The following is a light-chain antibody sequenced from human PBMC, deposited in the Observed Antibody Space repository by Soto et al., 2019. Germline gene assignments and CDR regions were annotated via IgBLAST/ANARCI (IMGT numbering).Light chain of an antibody. CDR1: QDISRW. CDR3: QQAYSFPLT. V-gene: IGKV1D-12*01. CDR2: AAS. Sequence: DIQMTQSPSSVSAYVGDRVTITCRASQDISRWLGWYQQKPGKAPKLLIYAASTLESGVPSRFRGSGSGTEFTLTITSLLSEDFATYFCQQAYSFPLTFGGGTKVEIQ. J-gene: IGKJ4*01.